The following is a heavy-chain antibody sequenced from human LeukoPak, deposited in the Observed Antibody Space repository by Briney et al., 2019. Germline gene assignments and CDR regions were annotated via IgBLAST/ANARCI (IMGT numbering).Heavy chain of an antibody. CDR3: ARSASGSYLGFDY. D-gene: IGHD1-26*01. V-gene: IGHV3-9*01. CDR1: GFTFDDYA. Sequence: GGSLRLSCAASGFTFDDYAMHWVRQAPGKGLEWVSGISWNSGSIGYADSVRGRFTISRDNAKNSLYLQMNSLRAEDTALYYCARSASGSYLGFDYWGQGTLVTVSS. J-gene: IGHJ4*02. CDR2: ISWNSGSI.